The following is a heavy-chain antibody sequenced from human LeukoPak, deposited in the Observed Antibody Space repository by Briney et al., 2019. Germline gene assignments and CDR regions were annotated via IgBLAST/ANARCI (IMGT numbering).Heavy chain of an antibody. V-gene: IGHV4-4*02. CDR2: IYHSGST. CDR3: ARTPLYGSPPAEDDY. D-gene: IGHD4-17*01. CDR1: GGSISSSNW. J-gene: IGHJ4*02. Sequence: SETLSLTCAVSGGSISSSNWWSWVRQPPGKGLEWIGEIYHSGSTNYNPSLKSRVTISVDTSKNQFSLKLSSVTAADTAVYYCARTPLYGSPPAEDDYWGQGTLVTVSS.